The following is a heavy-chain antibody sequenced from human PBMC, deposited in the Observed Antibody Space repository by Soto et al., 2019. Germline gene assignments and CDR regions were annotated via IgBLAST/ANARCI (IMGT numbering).Heavy chain of an antibody. CDR3: AKDIPPEIDDFWHGLDV. J-gene: IGHJ6*02. V-gene: IGHV3-30*18. D-gene: IGHD3-3*01. Sequence: PGGSLRLSCGASGFTFSDYGMYWVRQAPGKGLEWVAVISYGGTRKYYADSVKGRFTISRDNSKSTLYLQINSLRAEDTAVYYCAKDIPPEIDDFWHGLDVWGQGTTVTVSS. CDR1: GFTFSDYG. CDR2: ISYGGTRK.